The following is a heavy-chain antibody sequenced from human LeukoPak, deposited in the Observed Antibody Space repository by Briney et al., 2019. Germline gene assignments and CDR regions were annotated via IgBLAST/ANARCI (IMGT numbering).Heavy chain of an antibody. J-gene: IGHJ5*02. Sequence: PSETLSLTCSVSGVSISSHYWAWIRQSAGKGLEWIGRIYNTGSANYNPSLKSRVSMSLDTSKNQFSLNLTSVTAADTAVYYCTRDVFFRAHNWFDPWGQGTLVTVSS. D-gene: IGHD2/OR15-2a*01. CDR3: TRDVFFRAHNWFDP. CDR2: IYNTGSA. V-gene: IGHV4-4*07. CDR1: GVSISSHY.